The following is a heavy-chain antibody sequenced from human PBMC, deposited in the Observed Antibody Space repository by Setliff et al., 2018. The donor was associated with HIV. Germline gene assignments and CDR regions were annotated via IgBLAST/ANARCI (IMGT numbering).Heavy chain of an antibody. D-gene: IGHD5-12*01. CDR1: GFSVGNYY. V-gene: IGHV3-23*01. J-gene: IGHJ4*02. Sequence: GESLKISCAASGFSVGNYYMAWVRQAPGKGLEWVSTINSNGGSTYYADSVKGRFTISRDNSKNTLSLQMNSLRVEDTAVYYCAKGASFSGSYFDYWGQGTLVTVSS. CDR2: INSNGGST. CDR3: AKGASFSGSYFDY.